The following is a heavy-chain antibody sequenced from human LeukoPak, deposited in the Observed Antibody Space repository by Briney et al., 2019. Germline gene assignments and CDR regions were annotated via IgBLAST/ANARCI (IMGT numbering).Heavy chain of an antibody. CDR3: ARGIDSFATTGTTSFDP. CDR1: GFTVSSSYM. Sequence: GSLRLSCAASGFTVSSSYMSWVRQPPGKGLEWIGEIYHSGRTNYNPSLKSRVTMSVHKSKNQFSLNLSSVTAADTAVYYCARGIDSFATTGTTSFDPWGQGTLVTVSS. V-gene: IGHV4-4*02. CDR2: IYHSGRT. D-gene: IGHD1-1*01. J-gene: IGHJ5*02.